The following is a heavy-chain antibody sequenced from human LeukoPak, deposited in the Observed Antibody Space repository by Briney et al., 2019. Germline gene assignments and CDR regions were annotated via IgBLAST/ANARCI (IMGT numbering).Heavy chain of an antibody. CDR1: GGSISSGSYY. CDR2: IYTSGST. D-gene: IGHD6-6*01. J-gene: IGHJ4*02. CDR3: ARGEEYGSSSDDY. V-gene: IGHV4-61*02. Sequence: SETLSLTCTVSGGSISSGSYYWSWVRQPAGKGLEWIGRIYTSGSTNYNPSLKSRVTISVDTSKNQFSLTLSSVTAADTAVYYCARGEEYGSSSDDYWGQGTLVTVSS.